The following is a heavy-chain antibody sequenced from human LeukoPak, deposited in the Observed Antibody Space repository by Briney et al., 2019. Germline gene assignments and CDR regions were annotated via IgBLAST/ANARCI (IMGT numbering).Heavy chain of an antibody. CDR2: INAKGET. Sequence: PSETLSLTCTVSGVSMSAYQWSWVRQSPEKGLEWIGCINAKGETSYNPSLKSRVTTSVDTSKSQFSLRLTSVTAADTAVYYCATSNDAKIAPFDHWGQGAPVTVSS. D-gene: IGHD2-21*01. CDR3: ATSNDAKIAPFDH. CDR1: GVSMSAYQ. J-gene: IGHJ4*02. V-gene: IGHV4-4*09.